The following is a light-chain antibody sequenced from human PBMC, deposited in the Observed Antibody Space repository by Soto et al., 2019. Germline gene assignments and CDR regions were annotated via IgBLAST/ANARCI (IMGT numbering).Light chain of an antibody. J-gene: IGKJ2*01. V-gene: IGKV3-15*01. Sequence: EIVLTQSPGTLSLSPGERATLSCRASQNVDSNYLAWYQQKPGQAPRLLIYGVSTRATGIPDRFSGSGSGTDFTLTISSLQSEDFAVYFCQQYNNWRSYTFGQGTKVDIK. CDR1: QNVDSN. CDR2: GVS. CDR3: QQYNNWRSYT.